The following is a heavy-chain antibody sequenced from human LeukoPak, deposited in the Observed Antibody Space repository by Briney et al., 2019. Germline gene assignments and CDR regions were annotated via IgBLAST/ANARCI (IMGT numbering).Heavy chain of an antibody. J-gene: IGHJ1*01. CDR3: ARLSSSSWYGSDFQV. V-gene: IGHV3-21*01. Sequence: GGSLRLSCAASGFTFSHYGMNWVRQAPGKGLEWVSSISSSSSYIYYAESLKGRFTISRDNAKNSLYLHLNSLRAEDTAVYYCARLSSSSWYGSDFQVWGQGILVTVSS. D-gene: IGHD6-13*01. CDR2: ISSSSSYI. CDR1: GFTFSHYG.